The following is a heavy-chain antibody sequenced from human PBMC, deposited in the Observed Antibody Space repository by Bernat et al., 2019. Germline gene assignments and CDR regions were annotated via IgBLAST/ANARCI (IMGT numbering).Heavy chain of an antibody. V-gene: IGHV3-53*01. CDR2: IYSGGST. D-gene: IGHD5-18*01. CDR1: GFTVSSNY. J-gene: IGHJ4*02. Sequence: EVQLVESGGGLIQPGGSLRLSCAASGFTVSSNYMSWVRQAPGKGLEWVSVIYSGGSTYYAESVKGRFTISRDNSKITLYLQMNSLRAEDTAVYYCARDRGYSYGYIGFDYWGQGTLVTVSS. CDR3: ARDRGYSYGYIGFDY.